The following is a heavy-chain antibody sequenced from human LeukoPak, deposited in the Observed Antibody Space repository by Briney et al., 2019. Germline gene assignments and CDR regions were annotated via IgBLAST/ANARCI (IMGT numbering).Heavy chain of an antibody. CDR3: ARQTIFGVVPHNWFDP. CDR1: GFTFSSYA. J-gene: IGHJ5*02. D-gene: IGHD3-3*01. V-gene: IGHV3-23*01. Sequence: GASLRLSCAASGFTFSSYAMSWVRQAPGKGLEWVSAISGSGGSTYYADSVKGRFTISRDNSKNTLYLQMNSLRAEDTAVYYCARQTIFGVVPHNWFDPWGQGTLVTVSS. CDR2: ISGSGGST.